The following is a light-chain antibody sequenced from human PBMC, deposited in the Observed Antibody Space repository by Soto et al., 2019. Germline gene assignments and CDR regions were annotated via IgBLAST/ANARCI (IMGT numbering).Light chain of an antibody. V-gene: IGKV1-39*01. CDR3: QQSYTTPRT. Sequence: DIQMTQSPSSLSASVGDRVTITCRASQSISTYLNWYQQKPGKAPKLLIYSASNLQSGIPSGFSGSGSGTDFTIIIDILQHDDFVTYYCQQSYTTPRTFGQGTKVEIK. J-gene: IGKJ1*01. CDR2: SAS. CDR1: QSISTY.